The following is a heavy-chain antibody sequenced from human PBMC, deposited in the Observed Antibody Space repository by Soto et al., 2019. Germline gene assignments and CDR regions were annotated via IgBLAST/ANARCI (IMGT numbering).Heavy chain of an antibody. CDR1: GFTVCSYS. Sequence: GGSPRLCCAASGFTVCSYSMNWVRQDPGKGLEWVSSISSSSSYIYYADSVKGRSTISRDNAKNSLYLQMNSLRAEDTAVYYCASHGEPRFRYFDYWGQGTLVTVSS. D-gene: IGHD4-17*01. CDR3: ASHGEPRFRYFDY. V-gene: IGHV3-21*01. J-gene: IGHJ4*02. CDR2: ISSSSSYI.